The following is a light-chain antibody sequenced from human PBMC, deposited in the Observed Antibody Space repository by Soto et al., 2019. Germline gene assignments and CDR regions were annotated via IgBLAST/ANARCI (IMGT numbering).Light chain of an antibody. V-gene: IGKV1-5*01. Sequence: DIQMTQSPSSLSASVGDRVTITCRASQSIGTWLAWYQQKPGKAPKVLIYDVSSLKSGVPSRFSGSASATEFTLTISSLQPDDFATYYCQQYKSFWTFGQGTKVDIK. J-gene: IGKJ1*01. CDR3: QQYKSFWT. CDR1: QSIGTW. CDR2: DVS.